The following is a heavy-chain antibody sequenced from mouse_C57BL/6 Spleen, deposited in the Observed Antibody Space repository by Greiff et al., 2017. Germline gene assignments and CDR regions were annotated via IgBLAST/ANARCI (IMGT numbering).Heavy chain of an antibody. D-gene: IGHD2-3*01. Sequence: QVQLQQPGAELVKPGASVKLSCKASGYTFTSYWMHWVKQRPGQGLEWIGMIHPNSGSTNYNEKFKSKATLTVDKSSSTAYMQLSSLTSEDSAVYYCARLDDGYYEGYWGQGTTLTVSS. CDR3: ARLDDGYYEGY. J-gene: IGHJ2*01. CDR1: GYTFTSYW. V-gene: IGHV1-64*01. CDR2: IHPNSGST.